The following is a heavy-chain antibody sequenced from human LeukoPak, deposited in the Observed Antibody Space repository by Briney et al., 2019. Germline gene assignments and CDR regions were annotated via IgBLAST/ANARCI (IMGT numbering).Heavy chain of an antibody. D-gene: IGHD3-22*01. J-gene: IGHJ5*02. CDR3: ARLMYYYDSSGYPAP. CDR2: INHSGST. Sequence: SETLSLTCAVYGGSFSGYYWSWIRQPPGKGLEWIGEINHSGSTNYNLSLKSRVTISVDTSKNQFSLKLSSVTAADTAVYYCARLMYYYDSSGYPAPWGQGTLVTVSS. CDR1: GGSFSGYY. V-gene: IGHV4-34*01.